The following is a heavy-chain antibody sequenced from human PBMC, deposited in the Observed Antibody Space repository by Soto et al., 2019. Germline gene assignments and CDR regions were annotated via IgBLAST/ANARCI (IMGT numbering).Heavy chain of an antibody. CDR3: ARHSSTSPLGMEV. CDR2: IYPGDSDT. CDR1: GSSFTSYW. V-gene: IGHV5-51*01. D-gene: IGHD2-2*01. Sequence: GESLKISCKGSGSSFTSYWNGWVRQMPGKGLEWMGIIYPGDSDTRYSPSFQGQVTISADNTISTAYLQWSSLKASDTAMYYCARHSSTSPLGMEVWGQGTTVTVSS. J-gene: IGHJ6*02.